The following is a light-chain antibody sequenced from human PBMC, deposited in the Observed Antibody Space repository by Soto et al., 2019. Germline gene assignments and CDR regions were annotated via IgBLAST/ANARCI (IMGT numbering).Light chain of an antibody. V-gene: IGLV3-21*04. CDR2: YNN. CDR1: NIGTKS. J-gene: IGLJ1*01. CDR3: LVWDSSSDHYV. Sequence: SYELTQSPSVSVAPGKTARITCGGNNIGTKSVHWYQQKPGQAPVLVIYYNNDRPSGIPERFSGSNSGNTATLTISRVEDGDEADYYCLVWDSSSDHYVFGTGTKLTVL.